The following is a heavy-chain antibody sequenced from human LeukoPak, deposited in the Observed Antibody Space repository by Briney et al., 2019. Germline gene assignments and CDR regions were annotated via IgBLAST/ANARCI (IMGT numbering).Heavy chain of an antibody. CDR3: ARDHYCYSTSCYFDY. D-gene: IGHD2-2*01. V-gene: IGHV4-34*01. CDR2: INHSGST. J-gene: IGHJ4*02. CDR1: GGSFSGYY. Sequence: PSETLSLTCAVYGGSFSGYYWSWIRQPPGKGLEWIGEINHSGSTNYNPSLKSRVTISVDTSKNQFSLKLSSVTAADTAVYYCARDHYCYSTSCYFDYWGQGTLVTVSS.